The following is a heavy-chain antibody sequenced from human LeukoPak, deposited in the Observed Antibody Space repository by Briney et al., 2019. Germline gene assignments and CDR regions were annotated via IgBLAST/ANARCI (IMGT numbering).Heavy chain of an antibody. J-gene: IGHJ4*02. Sequence: PSETLSLTCTVSGGSISSYYWSWIPQPPGKGLEWIVYIYYSGSTNDNPSLKSRVTISVDTSKDQFSLKLSSVTAADTAVYYCANLPTPETGMWSESGYSYGHEYWGQGTLVTVSS. D-gene: IGHD5-18*01. CDR3: ANLPTPETGMWSESGYSYGHEY. V-gene: IGHV4-59*08. CDR1: GGSISSYY. CDR2: IYYSGST.